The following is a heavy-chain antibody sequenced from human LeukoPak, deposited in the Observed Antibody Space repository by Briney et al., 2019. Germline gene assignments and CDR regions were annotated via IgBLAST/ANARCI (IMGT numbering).Heavy chain of an antibody. CDR2: IYYSGST. J-gene: IGHJ4*02. CDR1: GGSISSYY. V-gene: IGHV4-59*01. D-gene: IGHD4-11*01. Sequence: PSETLSLTCTVSGGSISSYYWSWIRQPPGKGLEWIGYIYYSGSTNYNPSLKSRVTISVDTSKNQFSLKLSSVTAADTAVYYCARDPEIAYSNYGYDYWGQGTLVTVSS. CDR3: ARDPEIAYSNYGYDY.